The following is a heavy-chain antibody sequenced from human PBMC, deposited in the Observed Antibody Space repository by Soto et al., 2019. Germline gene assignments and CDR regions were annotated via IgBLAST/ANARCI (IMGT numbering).Heavy chain of an antibody. D-gene: IGHD3-9*01. J-gene: IGHJ3*02. CDR3: ARDRQPKLRYFDWLSPDDAFDI. CDR2: INSDGSST. V-gene: IGHV3-74*01. CDR1: GFTFSSYW. Sequence: GGSLRLSCAASGFTFSSYWMHWVRQAPGKGLVWVSRINSDGSSTSYADSVKGRFTISRDNAKNTLYLQMNSLRAEDTAVYYCARDRQPKLRYFDWLSPDDAFDIWGQGTMVTVSS.